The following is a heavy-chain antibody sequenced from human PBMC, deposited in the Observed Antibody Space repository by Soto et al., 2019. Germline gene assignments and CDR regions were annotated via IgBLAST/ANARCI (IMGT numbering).Heavy chain of an antibody. CDR3: ARGAEYCSSTSCYNPRSIRRENWFDP. CDR1: GYTFTGYY. Sequence: GASVKVSCKASGYTFTGYYMHWVRQAPGQGLEWMGWINPNSGGTNYAQKFQGRVTMTRDTSISTAYMELSRLRSDDTAVYYCARGAEYCSSTSCYNPRSIRRENWFDPWGQGTLVTVSS. V-gene: IGHV1-2*02. J-gene: IGHJ5*02. CDR2: INPNSGGT. D-gene: IGHD2-2*02.